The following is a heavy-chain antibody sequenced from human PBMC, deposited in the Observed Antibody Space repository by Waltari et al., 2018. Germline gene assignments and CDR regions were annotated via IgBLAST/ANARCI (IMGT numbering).Heavy chain of an antibody. CDR1: GYTFTGYY. Sequence: QVQLVQSGAEVKKPGASVKVSCKASGYTFTGYYMHWVRQAPGQGLEWMGWINPNSGGTNYAQKFQGRVTMTRETSISTAYMELSRLRSDDTAVYYCARGDTFLEWLSPGMDVWGQGTTVTVSS. J-gene: IGHJ6*02. CDR2: INPNSGGT. CDR3: ARGDTFLEWLSPGMDV. V-gene: IGHV1-2*02. D-gene: IGHD3-3*02.